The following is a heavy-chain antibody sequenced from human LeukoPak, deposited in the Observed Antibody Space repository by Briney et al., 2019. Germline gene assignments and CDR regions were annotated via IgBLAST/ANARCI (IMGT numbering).Heavy chain of an antibody. J-gene: IGHJ4*01. CDR1: GDSIINNY. D-gene: IGHD6-13*01. V-gene: IGHV4-59*08. Sequence: SETLTLACTVSGDSIINNYWTWIRQPPGRTLEWIGFIYCTGSTNYNPSLKSRVTMALDTSQRQFSLTLTSVTTADTAVYYCARQKPAPGTYYFDHWGHGTLVTVSS. CDR3: ARQKPAPGTYYFDH. CDR2: IYCTGST.